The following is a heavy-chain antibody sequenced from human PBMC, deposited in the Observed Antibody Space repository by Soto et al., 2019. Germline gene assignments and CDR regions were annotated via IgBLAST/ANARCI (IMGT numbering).Heavy chain of an antibody. CDR2: VWFDGSIQ. Sequence: GGSLRLSCVASGFTFSDYGIHWVRQAPDKGLEWVAVVWFDGSIQYYGDSVKGRFTISRDNSNNTVDLQMNNLRAEDTAVYYCARVDFGGNSYYFDYWGQGTPVTVSS. D-gene: IGHD1-7*01. J-gene: IGHJ4*02. V-gene: IGHV3-33*01. CDR1: GFTFSDYG. CDR3: ARVDFGGNSYYFDY.